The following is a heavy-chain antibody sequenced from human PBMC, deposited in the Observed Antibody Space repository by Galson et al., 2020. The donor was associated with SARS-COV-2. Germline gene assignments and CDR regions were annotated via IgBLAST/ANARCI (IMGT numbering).Heavy chain of an antibody. D-gene: IGHD3-3*01. CDR2: ISSGSSYI. J-gene: IGHJ6*02. V-gene: IGHV3-21*01. Sequence: GESLKISCAASGFPFSSYSMIWVRQAPGKGLEWVSSISSGSSYIYYADSVRGRFSMSRDNAKNSLYLQMNSLGVEDTAVYYCARLGGMATTPNTYDYYGMDVWGQGTTVTVSS. CDR3: ARLGGMATTPNTYDYYGMDV. CDR1: GFPFSSYS.